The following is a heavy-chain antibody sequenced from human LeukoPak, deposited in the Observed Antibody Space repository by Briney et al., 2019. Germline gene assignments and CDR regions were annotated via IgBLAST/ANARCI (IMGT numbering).Heavy chain of an antibody. Sequence: ASVKVSCKASGYTFTGYYMNWVRQAPGQGLEWLGRINPNTGGTNFAQTSQGGVTMTTDTSITTADMELSRRRSDDTAVYYCARGYSSSWLGGYWGEGTLVTVSS. V-gene: IGHV1-2*06. J-gene: IGHJ4*02. D-gene: IGHD6-13*01. CDR2: INPNTGGT. CDR3: ARGYSSSWLGGY. CDR1: GYTFTGYY.